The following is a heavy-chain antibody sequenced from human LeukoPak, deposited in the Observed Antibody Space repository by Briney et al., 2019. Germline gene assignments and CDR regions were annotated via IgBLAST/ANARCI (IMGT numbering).Heavy chain of an antibody. CDR1: GDSISNSNYH. CDR2: VSYSGST. V-gene: IGHV4-39*07. CDR3: ARAYCSSGTCSGVGYFDL. D-gene: IGHD2-15*01. J-gene: IGHJ2*01. Sequence: PSETLSLTCTVSGDSISNSNYHWGWIRQPPGKGLEWIGSVSYSGSTYYNPSLKSRVTLAVDTSKNQFSLKLTSVTAADTAVYYCARAYCSSGTCSGVGYFDLWGRGTLVTVSS.